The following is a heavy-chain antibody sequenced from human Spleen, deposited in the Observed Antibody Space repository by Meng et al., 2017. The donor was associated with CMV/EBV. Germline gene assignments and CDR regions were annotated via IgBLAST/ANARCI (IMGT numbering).Heavy chain of an antibody. CDR3: ARRYCSSTSCADYYGMDV. CDR2: IIPIFGTA. J-gene: IGHJ6*02. Sequence: SVKVSCKASGGTFSSYAISWVRQAPGQGLEWMGGIIPIFGTANYAQKFQGRVTITTDESTSTAYMELSSLRSEDTAVYYCARRYCSSTSCADYYGMDVWGQGTTVTVSS. D-gene: IGHD2-2*01. CDR1: GGTFSSYA. V-gene: IGHV1-69*05.